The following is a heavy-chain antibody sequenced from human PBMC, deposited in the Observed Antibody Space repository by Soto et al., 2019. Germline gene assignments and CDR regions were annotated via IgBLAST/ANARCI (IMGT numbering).Heavy chain of an antibody. J-gene: IGHJ4*02. CDR2: IVSGGST. D-gene: IGHD1-26*01. CDR3: ATDSRNVGIGYFDS. CDR1: GFKVGSSY. V-gene: IGHV3-53*01. Sequence: GGSLRLSCAASGFKVGSSYVTWGRQAPGEGLEWVSVIVSGGSTHYADAVTGRFTVSRDVSNNTGYLHMISLRAEDTPVYFCATDSRNVGIGYFDSWGLGTLVTVSS.